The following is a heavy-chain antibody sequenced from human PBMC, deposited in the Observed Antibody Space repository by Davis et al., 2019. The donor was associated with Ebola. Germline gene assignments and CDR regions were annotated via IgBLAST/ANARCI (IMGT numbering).Heavy chain of an antibody. D-gene: IGHD3-22*01. V-gene: IGHV3-48*02. CDR3: ASILEDYYDSSGFAYYYGMDV. CDR2: ISSSSSTI. J-gene: IGHJ6*04. CDR1: GFTFSSYG. Sequence: GGSLRLSCAASGFTFSSYGMHWVRQAPGKGLEWVSYISSSSSTIYYADSVKGRFTISRDNAKNSLYLQMNSLRDEDTAVYYCASILEDYYDSSGFAYYYGMDVWGKGTTVTVSS.